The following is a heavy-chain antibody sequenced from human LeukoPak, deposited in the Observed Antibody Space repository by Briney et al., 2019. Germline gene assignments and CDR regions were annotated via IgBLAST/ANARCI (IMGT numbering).Heavy chain of an antibody. CDR1: GDSVPSNIDS. CDR3: ARGDCSGTSCYLDY. V-gene: IGHV6-1*01. Sequence: SQTLSLTCAISGDSVPSNIDSWNWIRQSPSRGLEWLGRTYYRSKWYNDYAVSVKSRITINPDTSKNQFSLQLNSVTPEDTAVYYCARGDCSGTSCYLDYSGQGTLVTVSS. CDR2: TYYRSKWYN. J-gene: IGHJ4*03. D-gene: IGHD2-2*01.